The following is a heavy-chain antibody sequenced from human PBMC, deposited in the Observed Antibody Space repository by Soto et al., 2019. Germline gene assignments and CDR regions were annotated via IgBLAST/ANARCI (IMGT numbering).Heavy chain of an antibody. CDR2: ISSSSSDT. J-gene: IGHJ4*02. V-gene: IGHV3-11*06. CDR3: ARDYDFWSGYLSGHFDY. CDR1: GFTFSDYF. Sequence: QVQLVESGGGLVKPGGSLRLSCAASGFTFSDYFLTWIRQAPGKGLEWVSYISSSSSDTNYAVSVKGRFTISRDNAKNSLFLQMNNLRVDDTAVYYCARDYDFWSGYLSGHFDYWGQGTLVTVSS. D-gene: IGHD3-3*01.